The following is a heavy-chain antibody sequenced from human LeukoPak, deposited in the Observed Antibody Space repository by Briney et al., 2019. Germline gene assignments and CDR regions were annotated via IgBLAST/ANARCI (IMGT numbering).Heavy chain of an antibody. CDR2: IGTAGDT. D-gene: IGHD5-24*01. V-gene: IGHV3-13*01. Sequence: PGGSLRLSCAASGFTFSSYDMHWVRQATGNGLEWVSAIGTAGDTYYPGSVKGRFTISRENAKNSLYLQMNSLRAGDTAVYYCARAATAYYYMDVWGKGTTVTVSS. J-gene: IGHJ6*03. CDR3: ARAATAYYYMDV. CDR1: GFTFSSYD.